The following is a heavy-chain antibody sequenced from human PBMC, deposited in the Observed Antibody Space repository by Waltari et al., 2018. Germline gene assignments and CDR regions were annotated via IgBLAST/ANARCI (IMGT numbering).Heavy chain of an antibody. CDR1: GYSFTSYW. CDR2: IYPGDSDT. CDR3: ARGWHDIHSSSWLDY. D-gene: IGHD6-13*01. V-gene: IGHV5-51*01. J-gene: IGHJ4*02. Sequence: EVQLVQSGAEVKKPGESLKISCKGSGYSFTSYWIGWVRQLPGKGLEGMGIIYPGDSDTRYSPSFQGQVTISADKSISTAYLQWSSLKASDTAMYYCARGWHDIHSSSWLDYWGQGTLVTVSS.